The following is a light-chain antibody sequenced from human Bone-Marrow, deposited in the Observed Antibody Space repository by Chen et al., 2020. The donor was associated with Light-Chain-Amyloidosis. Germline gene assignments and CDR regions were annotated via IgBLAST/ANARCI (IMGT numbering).Light chain of an antibody. CDR2: RDT. J-gene: IGLJ2*01. CDR1: DCPTKY. Sequence: SYELTQPPAVSVSPGPTARITCSGDDCPTKYAYWYQQKPGQAPVLVIHRDTERPSGISERFSGSSSGTTATLTISGVQAEDEADYHCQSADSSGTYEVIFGGGTKLTVL. CDR3: QSADSSGTYEVI. V-gene: IGLV3-25*03.